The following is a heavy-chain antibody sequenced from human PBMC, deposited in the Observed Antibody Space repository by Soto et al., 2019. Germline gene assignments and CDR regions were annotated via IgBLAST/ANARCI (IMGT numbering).Heavy chain of an antibody. D-gene: IGHD3-22*01. Sequence: SETLSLTCTVSGGSISSSSYYWGWIRQPPGKGLEWIGSIYYSGSTNYIPSLKSRVTISVDTSKYQFSLKLSSVTAADTAVYYCARAGYYDSSGYPLYDYWGQGTQVTVSS. V-gene: IGHV4-39*07. CDR1: GGSISSSSYY. CDR2: IYYSGST. CDR3: ARAGYYDSSGYPLYDY. J-gene: IGHJ4*02.